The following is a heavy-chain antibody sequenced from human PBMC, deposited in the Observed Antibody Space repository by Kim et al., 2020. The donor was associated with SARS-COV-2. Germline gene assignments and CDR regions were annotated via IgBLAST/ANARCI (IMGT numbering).Heavy chain of an antibody. J-gene: IGHJ6*02. CDR1: GGTFSSYA. CDR2: IIPIFGTA. CDR3: AGQGPDIQTYSSSWYLYYYGMDV. D-gene: IGHD6-13*01. Sequence: SVKVSCKASGGTFSSYAISWVRQAPGQGLEWMAGIIPIFGTANYAQKFQGRVTITADESTSTAYMELSSLRSEDTAVYYCAGQGPDIQTYSSSWYLYYYGMDVWGQGTTVTVSS. V-gene: IGHV1-69*13.